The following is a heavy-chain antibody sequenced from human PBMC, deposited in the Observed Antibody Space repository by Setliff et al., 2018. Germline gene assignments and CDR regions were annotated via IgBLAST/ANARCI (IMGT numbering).Heavy chain of an antibody. D-gene: IGHD1-20*01. CDR2: IDQASHP. CDR1: GFTFRDYS. Sequence: GGSLRLSCATSGFTFRDYSLTWVRQAPGKGLEWVSGIDQASHPYYPDSMKGRFAISRDNSRNTISLQINDLRAEDTATYYCAKDRVNDGILDFDSWGQGLLVTVSS. V-gene: IGHV3-53*01. CDR3: AKDRVNDGILDFDS. J-gene: IGHJ4*02.